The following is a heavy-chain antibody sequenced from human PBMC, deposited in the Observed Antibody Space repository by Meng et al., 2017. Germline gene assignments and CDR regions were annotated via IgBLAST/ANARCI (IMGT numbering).Heavy chain of an antibody. CDR3: ARDAAVTTGDRCYFDY. D-gene: IGHD4-17*01. V-gene: IGHV1-69*10. CDR2: IIPILGIS. CDR1: GGTFSSYA. Sequence: QVQLVQSGAEVKKPWSSVKVSCKTSGGTFSSYAISWVRQAPGQGLEWMGRIIPILGISNYAQKFQGRVTITADKSTSTAYMELSSLRSEDTAVYYCARDAAVTTGDRCYFDYWGQGTLVTVSS. J-gene: IGHJ4*02.